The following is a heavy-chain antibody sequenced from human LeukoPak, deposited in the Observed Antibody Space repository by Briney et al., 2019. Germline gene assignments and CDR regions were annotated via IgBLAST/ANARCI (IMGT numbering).Heavy chain of an antibody. J-gene: IGHJ4*02. Sequence: GGSLRLSCAASGFTFSSYGMHWVRQAPGKGLERVAFIRYDGSNKYYADSVKGRFTISRDNSKNTLCLQMNSLRAEDTAVYYCARGWNGDYENFDYWGQGTLVTVSS. V-gene: IGHV3-30*02. CDR1: GFTFSSYG. D-gene: IGHD4-17*01. CDR2: IRYDGSNK. CDR3: ARGWNGDYENFDY.